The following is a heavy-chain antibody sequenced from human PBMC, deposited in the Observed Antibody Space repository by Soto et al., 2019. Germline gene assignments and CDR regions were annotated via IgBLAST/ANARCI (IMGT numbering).Heavy chain of an antibody. Sequence: EVQLLESGGGLVQPGGSLRLSCVASGFTFSYYTMSWVRQAPGKGLEWVSGISNSGDTIYYADAVKGRFTISRDNFQNTLYLQMNRRRADDTAVYYCADRVPAPTHYDSYDMDVWGQGTTVTLSS. D-gene: IGHD2-2*01. CDR3: ADRVPAPTHYDSYDMDV. CDR1: GFTFSYYT. CDR2: ISNSGDTI. V-gene: IGHV3-23*01. J-gene: IGHJ6*02.